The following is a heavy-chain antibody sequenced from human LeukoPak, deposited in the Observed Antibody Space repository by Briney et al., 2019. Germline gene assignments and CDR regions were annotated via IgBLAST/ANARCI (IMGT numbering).Heavy chain of an antibody. CDR2: IYNTETT. CDR3: ARHGPRKYHFDY. Sequence: PSETLSLTCTVSGGSISSYYWSWIRQPPGKGLEWIGYIYNTETTNSNPSLKSRVTISVDTSRNQFSLILTSVTAADTAVYYCARHGPRKYHFDYWGQGTPVTVSS. CDR1: GGSISSYY. D-gene: IGHD2-2*01. J-gene: IGHJ4*02. V-gene: IGHV4-59*08.